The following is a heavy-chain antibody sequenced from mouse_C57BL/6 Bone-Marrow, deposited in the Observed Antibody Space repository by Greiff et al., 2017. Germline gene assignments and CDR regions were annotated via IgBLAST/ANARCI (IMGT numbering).Heavy chain of an antibody. J-gene: IGHJ2*01. CDR3: RRRGLDY. CDR1: GFTFSDAW. Sequence: EVKLQESGGGLVQPGGSMKLSCAASGFTFSDAWMDWVRQSPEKGLEWVADIRNKANNHATYYAESVKGRFTISRDDSKSSVYLQMDSLRAEDTGIYYCRRRGLDYWGQGTTLTVSS. CDR2: IRNKANNHAT. V-gene: IGHV6-6*01.